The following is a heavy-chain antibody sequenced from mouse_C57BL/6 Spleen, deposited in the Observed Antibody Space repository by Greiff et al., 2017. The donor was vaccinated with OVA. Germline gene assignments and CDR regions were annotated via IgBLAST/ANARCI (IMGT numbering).Heavy chain of an antibody. J-gene: IGHJ3*01. CDR2: IYPSDSET. V-gene: IGHV1-61*01. CDR3: ARWDWDAY. D-gene: IGHD4-1*01. Sequence: QVQLQQPGAELVRPGSSVKLSCKASGYTFTSYWMDWVKQRPGQGLEWIGNIYPSDSETNYNQKFKDKATLTVDKSSSTAYMQLSSLTSEDSAVYYCARWDWDAYWGQGTLVTVSA. CDR1: GYTFTSYW.